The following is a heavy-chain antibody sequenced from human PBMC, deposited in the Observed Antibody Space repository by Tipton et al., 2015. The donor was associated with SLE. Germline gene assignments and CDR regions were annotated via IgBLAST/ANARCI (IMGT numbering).Heavy chain of an antibody. Sequence: GLVKPSETLSLTCTVSGVSISNYYWSWIRQPPGKGLEWIGYIYYSGSTNYNPSLKSRVTMSLDTSKNQFSLKLSSVTAADTAVYYCAREIQDYGGNPLDYWGRGTLVTVSS. CDR1: GVSISNYY. D-gene: IGHD4-23*01. CDR2: IYYSGST. V-gene: IGHV4-59*01. J-gene: IGHJ4*01. CDR3: AREIQDYGGNPLDY.